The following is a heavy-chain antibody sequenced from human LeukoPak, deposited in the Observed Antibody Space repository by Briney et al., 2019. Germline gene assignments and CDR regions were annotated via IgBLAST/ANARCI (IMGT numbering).Heavy chain of an antibody. V-gene: IGHV1-69*05. J-gene: IGHJ6*03. Sequence: SVKVSCKASGYTFTSYAISWVRQAPGQGLEWMGGIIPIFGTANYAQKFQGRVTITTDESTSTAYMELSSLRSEDTAVYYCARDGGTAAAVHYYYMDVWGKGTTVTVSS. CDR1: GYTFTSYA. CDR2: IIPIFGTA. CDR3: ARDGGTAAAVHYYYMDV. D-gene: IGHD6-13*01.